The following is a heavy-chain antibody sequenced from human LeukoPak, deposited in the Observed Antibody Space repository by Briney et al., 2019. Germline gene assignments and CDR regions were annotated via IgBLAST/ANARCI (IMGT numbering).Heavy chain of an antibody. D-gene: IGHD3-16*01. J-gene: IGHJ4*02. CDR1: GFTVSSNY. CDR2: IYSGGST. V-gene: IGHV3-53*01. Sequence: GGSLRLSCAASGFTVSSNYMSWVRQAPGKGLEWVSVIYSGGSTYYADSVKGRFTISRDNSKNTLYLQMNSLRAEDTAVYYCARTSRLKNFDYWGQGTLVTVSS. CDR3: ARTSRLKNFDY.